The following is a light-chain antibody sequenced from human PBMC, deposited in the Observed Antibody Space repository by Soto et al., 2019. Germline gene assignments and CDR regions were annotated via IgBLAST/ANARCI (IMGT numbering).Light chain of an antibody. V-gene: IGKV3-20*01. Sequence: PGERATLSCRASQCVISSLAWYQQKPGQAPSLLIYGASSRATGIPDRFSGSGSGTDFSLTISRLEPEDVAVYYCQQYVSSSRTFGQGTKVEIK. CDR1: QCVISS. CDR3: QQYVSSSRT. CDR2: GAS. J-gene: IGKJ1*01.